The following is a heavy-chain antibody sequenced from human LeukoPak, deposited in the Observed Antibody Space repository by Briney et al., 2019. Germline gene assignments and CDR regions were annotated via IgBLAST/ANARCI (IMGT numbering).Heavy chain of an antibody. CDR3: ARQVDTSMALPDY. Sequence: GASVKVSCKTSGYTFTSYGVSWVRQAPGQRLEWMGWISTYNYNTNYAQKFRVRVTLTKDTSTSTVYMELRSLRFDDTAIYYCARQVDTSMALPDYWGQGTLITVSS. J-gene: IGHJ4*02. CDR1: GYTFTSYG. D-gene: IGHD5-18*01. CDR2: ISTYNYNT. V-gene: IGHV1-18*01.